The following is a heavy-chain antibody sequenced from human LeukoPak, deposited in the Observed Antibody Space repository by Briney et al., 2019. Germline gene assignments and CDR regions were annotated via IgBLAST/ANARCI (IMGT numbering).Heavy chain of an antibody. CDR3: ARHLGVYGDYDRRYYYYMDV. J-gene: IGHJ6*03. CDR1: GGSISSSSYY. CDR2: IYYSGST. Sequence: SETLSLTCTVSGGSISSSSYYWGWIRQPPGKGLEWIGSIYYSGSTYYNPSLKSRVTISVDTSKNQFSLKLSSVTAADTAVYYCARHLGVYGDYDRRYYYYMDVWGKGTTVTISS. V-gene: IGHV4-39*01. D-gene: IGHD4-17*01.